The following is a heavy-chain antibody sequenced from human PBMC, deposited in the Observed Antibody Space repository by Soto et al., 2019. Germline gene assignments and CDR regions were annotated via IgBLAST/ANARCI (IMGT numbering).Heavy chain of an antibody. J-gene: IGHJ3*02. Sequence: ASVKVSCKASGGTFSSYAINWVRQAPGQGLEWMGGIIPIFGTANYAQNFQGRVTITADESTTTAYMALSSLRSEDTAVYYCATHSTSSDAFDIWGQGTMVTVSS. D-gene: IGHD6-6*01. CDR3: ATHSTSSDAFDI. CDR1: GGTFSSYA. CDR2: IIPIFGTA. V-gene: IGHV1-69*13.